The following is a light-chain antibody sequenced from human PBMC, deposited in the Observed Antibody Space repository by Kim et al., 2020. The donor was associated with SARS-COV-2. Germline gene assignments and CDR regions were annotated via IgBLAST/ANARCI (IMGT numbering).Light chain of an antibody. J-gene: IGLJ1*01. CDR3: QAWDSSTHVL. CDR2: QDS. CDR1: KLGDKY. Sequence: SYELTQPPSVSVSPGQTASITCSGDKLGDKYACWYQQKPGQSPVLVVYQDSKRPSGIPERFSGSNSGNTATLTISGAQAMDEADYYCQAWDSSTHVLFG. V-gene: IGLV3-1*01.